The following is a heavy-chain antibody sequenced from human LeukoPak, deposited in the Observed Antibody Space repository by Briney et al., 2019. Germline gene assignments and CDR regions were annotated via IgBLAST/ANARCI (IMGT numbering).Heavy chain of an antibody. D-gene: IGHD4-17*01. CDR2: INPNSGGT. Sequence: ASAKVSCKASGYTFTGYYMHWVRQAPGQGLEWMGWINPNSGGTNYAQKFQGRVTMTRDTSISTAYMELSRLRSDDTAVYYCARERRTVKYSFDYWGQGTLVTVSS. CDR1: GYTFTGYY. V-gene: IGHV1-2*02. J-gene: IGHJ4*02. CDR3: ARERRTVKYSFDY.